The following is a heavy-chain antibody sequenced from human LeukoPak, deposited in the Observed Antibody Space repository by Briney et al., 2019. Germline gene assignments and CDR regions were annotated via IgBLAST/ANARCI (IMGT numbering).Heavy chain of an antibody. Sequence: PSETLSLTCAVYGGSFSGYYWSWIRQPPGKGLEWIGEINHSGSTNYNPSLKSRVTISVGTSKNQFSLKLSSVTAADTAVYYCARGYCSGGSCYSWFDPWGQGTLVTVSS. V-gene: IGHV4-34*01. CDR2: INHSGST. D-gene: IGHD2-15*01. CDR3: ARGYCSGGSCYSWFDP. CDR1: GGSFSGYY. J-gene: IGHJ5*02.